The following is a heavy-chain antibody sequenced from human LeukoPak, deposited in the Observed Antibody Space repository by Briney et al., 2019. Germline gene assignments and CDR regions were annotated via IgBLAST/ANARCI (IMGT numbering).Heavy chain of an antibody. Sequence: SGTLSPTCTVPGGPISSSRYYWGWIRQPPGEGLGGVGGIYYSGSTYYNPSLKSRVPLSVDTSKNQFSLKLSSVTAADTAVYYCAPMVRGVITTYHWFDPWGQGTLVTVSS. D-gene: IGHD3-10*01. J-gene: IGHJ5*02. V-gene: IGHV4-39*01. CDR2: IYYSGST. CDR1: GGPISSSRYY. CDR3: APMVRGVITTYHWFDP.